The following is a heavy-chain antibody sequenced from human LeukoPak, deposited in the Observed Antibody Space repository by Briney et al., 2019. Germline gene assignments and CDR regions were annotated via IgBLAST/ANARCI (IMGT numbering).Heavy chain of an antibody. CDR2: INHSGST. Sequence: SETLSLTCAVYGGSFSGYYWSWIRQPPGKGLEWIGEINHSGSTNYNPSLKSRVTISVDTSKNQFSLKLSSVTAADTAVYYCARGPRFPRRYSSSFSYYFDYWDQGTLVTVSS. J-gene: IGHJ4*02. CDR1: GGSFSGYY. CDR3: ARGPRFPRRYSSSFSYYFDY. D-gene: IGHD6-6*01. V-gene: IGHV4-34*01.